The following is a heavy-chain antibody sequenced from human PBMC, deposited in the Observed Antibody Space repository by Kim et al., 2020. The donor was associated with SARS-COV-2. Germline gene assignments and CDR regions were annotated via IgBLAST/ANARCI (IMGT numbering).Heavy chain of an antibody. CDR3: ARDAGATIGLDY. D-gene: IGHD6-25*01. J-gene: IGHJ4*02. CDR2: INPNSGGT. CDR1: GYTFSGYY. V-gene: IGHV1-2*04. Sequence: ASVKVYCKASGYTFSGYYMHWVRQAPGQGLDWMGWINPNSGGTNYAQKFQGWLTMTTDTSISTVYMELSSLRSDDTAVYYCARDAGATIGLDYWGQGTLVTVSS.